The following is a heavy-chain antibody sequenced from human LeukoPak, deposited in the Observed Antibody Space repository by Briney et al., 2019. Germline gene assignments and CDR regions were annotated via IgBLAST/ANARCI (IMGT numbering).Heavy chain of an antibody. CDR3: ARRNAAYGPFDP. Sequence: GGSLRLSCAASGFTFSSYAMNWVRQAPGKGLEWGSLIGGSDGTTYYADSVKGRFTISRDNFQNTVYLQMNSLRAEDTAVYYCARRNAAYGPFDPWGQGTLVTVSS. CDR2: IGGSDGTT. J-gene: IGHJ5*02. D-gene: IGHD3-10*01. V-gene: IGHV3-23*01. CDR1: GFTFSSYA.